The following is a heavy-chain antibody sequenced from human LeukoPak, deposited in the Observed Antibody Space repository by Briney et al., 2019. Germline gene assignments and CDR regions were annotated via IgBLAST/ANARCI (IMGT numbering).Heavy chain of an antibody. CDR3: GRHGQAPSFDP. J-gene: IGHJ5*02. D-gene: IGHD3/OR15-3a*01. CDR2: IYYNGNT. Sequence: SETLSLTCTVSGGSTTINGYYWAWIRQPPGKGLEWIGSIYYNGNTYYNPSLKSRVTISADTSTNHFSLKLTSVTATDTAVYYCGRHGQAPSFDPCSQGTLVTPSS. V-gene: IGHV4-39*01. CDR1: GGSTTINGYY.